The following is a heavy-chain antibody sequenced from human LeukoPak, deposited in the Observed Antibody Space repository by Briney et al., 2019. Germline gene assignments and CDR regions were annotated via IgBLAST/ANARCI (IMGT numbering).Heavy chain of an antibody. CDR1: GFTFSGFW. D-gene: IGHD2-15*01. CDR2: INSDGSEG. CDR3: ARESRQVAATFGALRYGMDV. Sequence: GGSLRLSCAVSGFTFSGFWMSWSRQAPGKGLEWVASINSDGSEGYYADVVKGRFTISRDNAKNSLYLQMNSLRAEDTAVYYCARESRQVAATFGALRYGMDVWGQGTTVTASS. J-gene: IGHJ6*02. V-gene: IGHV3-7*01.